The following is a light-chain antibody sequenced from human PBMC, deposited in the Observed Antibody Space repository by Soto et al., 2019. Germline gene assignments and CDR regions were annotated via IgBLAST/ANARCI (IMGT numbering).Light chain of an antibody. V-gene: IGLV2-14*03. J-gene: IGLJ2*01. CDR1: SSDVGGYNY. CDR3: SSYRSSSTPVV. Sequence: QSALTQPASVSGSPGQSITLSCTGTSSDVGGYNYVSWYQQHPGKVPRLMIFDVSNRPSGVSNRFAGSKSGNTASLTISGLQAEDEADYYCSSYRSSSTPVVFGGGTKLTVL. CDR2: DVS.